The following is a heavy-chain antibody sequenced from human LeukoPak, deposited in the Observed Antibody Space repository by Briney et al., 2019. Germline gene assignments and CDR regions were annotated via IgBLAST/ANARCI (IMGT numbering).Heavy chain of an antibody. CDR3: ARQSGYTNHYFEH. CDR1: GGSISSGSYY. J-gene: IGHJ4*02. D-gene: IGHD3-3*01. V-gene: IGHV4-61*02. Sequence: SETLSLTCTVSGGSISSGSYYWSWIRQPAGKGLEWIGRIYTSGTTNYNPSLKSRVTISLDTSKNQFSLKLSSVTAADTAVYYCARQSGYTNHYFEHWGQGTLVTVSS. CDR2: IYTSGTT.